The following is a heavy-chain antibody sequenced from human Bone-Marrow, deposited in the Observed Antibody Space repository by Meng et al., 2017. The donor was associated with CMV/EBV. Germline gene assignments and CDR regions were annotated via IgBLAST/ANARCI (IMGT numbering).Heavy chain of an antibody. D-gene: IGHD2-2*01. V-gene: IGHV4-59*01. CDR3: ARLVPTSFYFVL. CDR1: GGSISSYY. Sequence: GSLRLSCNVSGGSISSYYWSWIRQPPGKGLDYIGYVYYGGTTKYNPSLKSRVTILVDTSKNQFSLKLTSMTTADTAVYYCARLVPTSFYFVLWGHGTLVTVSS. J-gene: IGHJ4*01. CDR2: VYYGGTT.